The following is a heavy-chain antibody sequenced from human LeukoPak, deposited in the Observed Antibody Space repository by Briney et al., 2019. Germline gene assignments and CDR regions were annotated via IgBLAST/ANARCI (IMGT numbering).Heavy chain of an antibody. CDR1: GFTFSNYA. CDR2: IKQDGSEK. CDR3: ARDALAYCGGDCSPDY. J-gene: IGHJ4*02. D-gene: IGHD2-21*02. Sequence: PGGSLRLSCAASGFTFSNYAMSWVRQAPGKGLVWVANIKQDGSEKYYVDSVKGRFTISRDNAKNSLYLQMNSLRVEDTAVYYCARDALAYCGGDCSPDYWGQGTLVTVSS. V-gene: IGHV3-7*01.